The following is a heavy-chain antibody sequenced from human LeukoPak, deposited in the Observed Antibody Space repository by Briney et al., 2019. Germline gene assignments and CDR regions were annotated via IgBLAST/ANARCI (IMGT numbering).Heavy chain of an antibody. CDR3: ARPAAGMAARINWFDP. Sequence: ASVKVSCKASGYTFTAYYMNWVRQAPGQGLEWVGWINPNNGGTDYAQKFQGRVTMTRDTSISTAYMELSSLTSDDTAVYYCARPAAGMAARINWFDPWGQGTLVTVSS. V-gene: IGHV1-2*02. D-gene: IGHD6-13*01. CDR2: INPNNGGT. J-gene: IGHJ5*02. CDR1: GYTFTAYY.